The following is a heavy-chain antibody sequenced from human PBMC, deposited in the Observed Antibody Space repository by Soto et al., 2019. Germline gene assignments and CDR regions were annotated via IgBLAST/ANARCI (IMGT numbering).Heavy chain of an antibody. Sequence: PGGSLRLSCAASGFTFSSYWMSWVRQAPGKGLEWVANINQGGSEKYFVDSVKGRFTISRDNAKNSLYLQMNSLRAEDTAVYYCARLGGYCSSINCYAAPYYYYMDVWGKGTTVTVSS. CDR3: ARLGGYCSSINCYAAPYYYYMDV. D-gene: IGHD2-2*01. CDR1: GFTFSSYW. CDR2: INQGGSEK. J-gene: IGHJ6*03. V-gene: IGHV3-7*01.